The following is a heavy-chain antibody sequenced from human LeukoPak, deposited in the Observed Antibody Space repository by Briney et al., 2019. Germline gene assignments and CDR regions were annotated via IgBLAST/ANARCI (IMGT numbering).Heavy chain of an antibody. J-gene: IGHJ4*02. D-gene: IGHD6-19*01. CDR3: ARVGVGTVAGNYFDD. V-gene: IGHV3-53*04. Sequence: GGSLRLSCTASGFTVSSSYMTWVRQAPGKGLDWVSLIYGGGDIFYSDSVKGRFTISRRNSENTLYLQMNNLRAEDTAVYYCARVGVGTVAGNYFDDWGQGTLVTVSS. CDR1: GFTVSSSY. CDR2: IYGGGDI.